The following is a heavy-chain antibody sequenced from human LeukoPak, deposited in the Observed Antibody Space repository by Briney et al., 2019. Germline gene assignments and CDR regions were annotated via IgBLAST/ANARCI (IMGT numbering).Heavy chain of an antibody. D-gene: IGHD5-18*01. CDR1: GGSISSYY. J-gene: IGHJ6*03. CDR3: ARIVDTAMVYYYYYMDV. V-gene: IGHV4-59*01. Sequence: SETLSLTCTVSGGSISSYYWSWIRQPPGKGLKWIGYIYYSGSTNYNPSLKSRVTISVDTSKNQFSLKLSSVTAAHTAVYYCARIVDTAMVYYYYYMDVWGKGTTVTVSS. CDR2: IYYSGST.